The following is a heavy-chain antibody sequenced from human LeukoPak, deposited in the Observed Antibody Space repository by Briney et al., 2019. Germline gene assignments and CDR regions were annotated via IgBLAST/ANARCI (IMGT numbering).Heavy chain of an antibody. Sequence: GGSLRLSCAASGFTFSSYAMSWVRQAPGKGLEWVSTIRGSGGSTYYADSVKGRFTISRDNSKNTLYLQMNSLRVEDTAVYFCAKGPTTIGAFDIWGQGTMVTVSS. CDR1: GFTFSSYA. V-gene: IGHV3-23*01. CDR2: IRGSGGST. D-gene: IGHD4-17*01. CDR3: AKGPTTIGAFDI. J-gene: IGHJ3*02.